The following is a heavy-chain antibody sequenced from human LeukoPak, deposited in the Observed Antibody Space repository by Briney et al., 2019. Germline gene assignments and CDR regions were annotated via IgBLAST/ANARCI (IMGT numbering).Heavy chain of an antibody. CDR3: ARDFAGTQAFDI. D-gene: IGHD1-1*01. CDR1: GYTFTSYD. CDR2: MNPNSGNT. J-gene: IGHJ3*02. Sequence: GASVKVSCRASGYTFTSYDINWVRQATGQGLEWMGWMNPNSGNTGYAQKFQGRVTMTRNTSISTAYMELSSLRSEDTAVYYCARDFAGTQAFDIWGQGTMVTVSS. V-gene: IGHV1-8*01.